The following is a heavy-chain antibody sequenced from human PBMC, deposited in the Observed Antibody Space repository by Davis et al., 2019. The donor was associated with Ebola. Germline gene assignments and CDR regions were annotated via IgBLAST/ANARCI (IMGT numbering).Heavy chain of an antibody. CDR3: ARDKGDRPTIVGATPPDY. Sequence: GESLKISCAASGFTFSSYAMHWVRQAPGKGLEWVAVISYDGSNKYYADSVKGRFTISRDNSKNTLYLQMNSLRAEDTAVYYCARDKGDRPTIVGATPPDYWGQGTLVTVSS. J-gene: IGHJ4*02. CDR1: GFTFSSYA. V-gene: IGHV3-30-3*01. CDR2: ISYDGSNK. D-gene: IGHD1-26*01.